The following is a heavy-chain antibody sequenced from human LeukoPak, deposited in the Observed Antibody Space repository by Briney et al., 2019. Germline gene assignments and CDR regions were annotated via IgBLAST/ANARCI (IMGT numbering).Heavy chain of an antibody. Sequence: SETLSLTCAVSGYSISSGYYWGWIRQPPWKGLEWIGSIYHSGSAYYNPSLKSRVTISVDTSKNQFSLKLSSVTAADTAVYYCARQDITIFGVVITAHFDYWGQGTLVTVSS. V-gene: IGHV4-38-2*01. CDR1: GYSISSGYY. CDR3: ARQDITIFGVVITAHFDY. J-gene: IGHJ4*02. CDR2: IYHSGSA. D-gene: IGHD3-3*01.